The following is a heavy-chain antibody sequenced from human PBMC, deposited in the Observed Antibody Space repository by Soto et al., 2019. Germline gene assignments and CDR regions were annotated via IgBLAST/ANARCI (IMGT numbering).Heavy chain of an antibody. CDR2: FYYSGST. V-gene: IGHV4-39*07. CDR3: ARSVFP. J-gene: IGHJ5*02. Sequence: SETLSLTCTVSGGSIISIIHYWVWIRQSPGKGLEWIGSFYYSGSTYYNPSLKSRVTISVDTSKNQFSLKLSSVTAADTAVYYCARSVFPWGQGTLVTVS. CDR1: GGSIISIIHY.